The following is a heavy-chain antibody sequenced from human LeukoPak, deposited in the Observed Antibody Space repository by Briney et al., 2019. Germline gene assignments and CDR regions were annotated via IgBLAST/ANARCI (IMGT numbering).Heavy chain of an antibody. V-gene: IGHV4-31*03. Sequence: PSQTLSLTCTVSGGSISSGGYYWSWIRQHPGKGLEWIGYIYYSGSTYYNPSLKSRVTISVDTSKNQFSLELSSVTAADTAVYYCASGEASITIFGVVINGMDVWGQGTTVTVSS. J-gene: IGHJ6*02. D-gene: IGHD3-3*01. CDR3: ASGEASITIFGVVINGMDV. CDR2: IYYSGST. CDR1: GGSISSGGYY.